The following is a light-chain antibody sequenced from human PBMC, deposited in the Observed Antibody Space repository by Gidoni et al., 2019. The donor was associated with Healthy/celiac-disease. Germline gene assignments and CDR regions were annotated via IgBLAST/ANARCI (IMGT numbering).Light chain of an antibody. Sequence: DIQMTQSPSSLSASVGDRVTSTCRASQSISSYLNWYQQKPGKAPKLLIYAASSLQSGVPSRFSGSGSWTDFTLTISSLQPEDFATYYCQQSYSTPYTFXQXTKLEIK. J-gene: IGKJ2*01. CDR1: QSISSY. V-gene: IGKV1-39*01. CDR3: QQSYSTPYT. CDR2: AAS.